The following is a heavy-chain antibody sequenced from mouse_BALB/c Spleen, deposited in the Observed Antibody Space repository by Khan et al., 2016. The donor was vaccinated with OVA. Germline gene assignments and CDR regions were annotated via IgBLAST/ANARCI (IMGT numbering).Heavy chain of an antibody. CDR3: ARSPGYYGSNYFDY. Sequence: EVELVESGGGLVKPGGSLKLSCAASGFTFSSYAMSWVRQTPEKRLEWVATISSGGSYTYYPDSVKGRFTISSDNAKKSLYLQMRSLRSEDTAMYYCARSPGYYGSNYFDYWGQGTTLTVSS. D-gene: IGHD1-1*01. CDR1: GFTFSSYA. J-gene: IGHJ2*01. CDR2: ISSGGSYT. V-gene: IGHV5-9-3*01.